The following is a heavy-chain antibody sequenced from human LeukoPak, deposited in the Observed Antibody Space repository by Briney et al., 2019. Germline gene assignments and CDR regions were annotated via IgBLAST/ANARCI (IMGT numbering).Heavy chain of an antibody. CDR2: ITWNSGSI. V-gene: IGHV3-9*01. J-gene: IGHJ4*02. Sequence: PGGSLRLSCAASGFTFDDYAVHWVRQAPGKGLEWVSGITWNSGSIGYADSVKGRFTISRDNAKNSLYLQMNSLRAEDTALYYCAKDRVTFGGVIVTLFDYWGQGTLVTVSS. CDR3: AKDRVTFGGVIVTLFDY. CDR1: GFTFDDYA. D-gene: IGHD3-16*02.